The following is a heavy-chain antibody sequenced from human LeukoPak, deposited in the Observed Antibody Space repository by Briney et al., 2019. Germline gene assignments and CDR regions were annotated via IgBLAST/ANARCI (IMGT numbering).Heavy chain of an antibody. CDR2: MNPNSGNT. CDR3: ARLGSSWARDDAFDI. Sequence: ASVKVSCKASGYTFTSYDINWVRQAPGQGLEWMGWMNPNSGNTVYAQKFQGRATMTRNTSISTAYMELSSLRSEDTAVYYCARLGSSWARDDAFDIWGQGTMVTVSS. D-gene: IGHD3-16*01. CDR1: GYTFTSYD. V-gene: IGHV1-8*01. J-gene: IGHJ3*02.